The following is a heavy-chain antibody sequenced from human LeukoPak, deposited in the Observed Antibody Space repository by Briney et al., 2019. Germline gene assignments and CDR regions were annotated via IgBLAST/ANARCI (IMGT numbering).Heavy chain of an antibody. Sequence: ASVKVSCKASGYTFTSYDISWVRQAPGQGLEWMGWISAYNGNTNYAQKLQGRVTMTTDTSTSTAYMELRSLRSDDTAVYYCARDDSSGWPFDYWGQGTLVTVSS. CDR1: GYTFTSYD. J-gene: IGHJ4*02. CDR2: ISAYNGNT. CDR3: ARDDSSGWPFDY. V-gene: IGHV1-18*01. D-gene: IGHD6-19*01.